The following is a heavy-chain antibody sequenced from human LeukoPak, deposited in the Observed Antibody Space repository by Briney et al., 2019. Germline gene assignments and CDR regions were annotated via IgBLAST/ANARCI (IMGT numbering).Heavy chain of an antibody. CDR3: ARDRYGDYSGWYFDL. Sequence: GASVKVSCKASGGTFSSYAISWVRQAPGQGLEWMGRIIPILGIANYAQKFQGRVTITADKSTSTAYMELSSLRSEDTAVYYCARDRYGDYSGWYFDLWGRGTLVTVSS. J-gene: IGHJ2*01. CDR1: GGTFSSYA. CDR2: IIPILGIA. V-gene: IGHV1-69*04. D-gene: IGHD4-17*01.